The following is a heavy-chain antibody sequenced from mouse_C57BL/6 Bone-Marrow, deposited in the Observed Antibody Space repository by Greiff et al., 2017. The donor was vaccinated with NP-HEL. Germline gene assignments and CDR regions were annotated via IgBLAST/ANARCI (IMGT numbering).Heavy chain of an antibody. V-gene: IGHV1-64*01. CDR3: ARRGPVVATDYYAMDY. D-gene: IGHD1-1*01. Sequence: QVQLQQPGAELVKPGASVKLSCKASGYTFTSYWMHWVKQRPGQGLEWIGMIHPNSGSTNYNEKFKSKATLTVDKSSSTAYMQLSSLTSEDSAVYYCARRGPVVATDYYAMDYWGQGTSVTVSS. CDR2: IHPNSGST. J-gene: IGHJ4*01. CDR1: GYTFTSYW.